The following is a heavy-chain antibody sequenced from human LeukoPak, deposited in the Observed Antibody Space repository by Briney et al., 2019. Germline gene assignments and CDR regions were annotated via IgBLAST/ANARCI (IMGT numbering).Heavy chain of an antibody. J-gene: IGHJ4*02. CDR3: AREAHSGDYYFDY. Sequence: GGSLRLSCAASGFTFSSYSMNWVRQAPGKGLEWVSSISSSSSYIYYADSVKGRFTISRDNAKNSLYLQMNSLRAEDTAVYYCAREAHSGDYYFDYWGQGTLVTVSS. CDR1: GFTFSSYS. V-gene: IGHV3-21*01. D-gene: IGHD4-17*01. CDR2: ISSSSSYI.